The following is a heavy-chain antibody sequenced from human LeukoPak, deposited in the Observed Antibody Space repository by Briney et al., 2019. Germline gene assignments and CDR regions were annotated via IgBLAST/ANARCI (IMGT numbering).Heavy chain of an antibody. CDR3: AKVIGFPYYDYVWGSQAYFDY. D-gene: IGHD3-16*01. CDR1: GFTFSSYG. Sequence: GGSLRLSCAASGFTFSSYGMHWVRQAPGKGLEWVAFIRYDGSNKYYADSVKGRFTISRDNSKNTLYLQMNSLRAEDTAVYYCAKVIGFPYYDYVWGSQAYFDYWGQGTLVTVSS. CDR2: IRYDGSNK. V-gene: IGHV3-30*02. J-gene: IGHJ4*02.